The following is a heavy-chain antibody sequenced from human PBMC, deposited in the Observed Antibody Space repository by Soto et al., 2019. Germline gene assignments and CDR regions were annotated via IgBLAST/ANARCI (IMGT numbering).Heavy chain of an antibody. CDR1: GFTFSSYA. CDR3: ARELLGLSYYYDSSGPLDY. Sequence: QPGGSLRLSCAASGFTFSSYAMHWVRQAPGKGLEWVAVISYDGSNKYYADSVKGRFTISRDNSKNTLYLQMNSLRAEDTAVYYCARELLGLSYYYDSSGPLDYWGQGTLVTVSS. V-gene: IGHV3-30-3*01. J-gene: IGHJ4*02. D-gene: IGHD3-22*01. CDR2: ISYDGSNK.